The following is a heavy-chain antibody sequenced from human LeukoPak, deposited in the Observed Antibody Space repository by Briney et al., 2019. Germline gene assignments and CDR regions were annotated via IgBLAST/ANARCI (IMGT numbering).Heavy chain of an antibody. J-gene: IGHJ5*02. CDR1: GGSISNSY. V-gene: IGHV4-4*09. CDR2: IYRGETT. CDR3: ARHWLEAGKTYSYWFDP. Sequence: SEALFLTRSVPGGSISNSYWTWIRQPPGEGLEWSGYIYRGETTNYNPSLKSRVTLSVDTSKNQISPKLNSVTAADTAVYYCARHWLEAGKTYSYWFDPWGQGTLVTVSS. D-gene: IGHD2-21*01.